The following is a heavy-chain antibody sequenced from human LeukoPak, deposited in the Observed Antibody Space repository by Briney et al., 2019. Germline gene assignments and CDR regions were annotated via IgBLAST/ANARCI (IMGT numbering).Heavy chain of an antibody. Sequence: SETLSLTCTVSGGSISSGSYYWSWIRQPPGKGLEWIGEINHSGSTNYNPSLKSRVTISVDTSKNQFSLKLSSVTAADTAVYYCARAKDYYDSSGYPDAFDIWGQGTMVTVSS. V-gene: IGHV4-39*07. J-gene: IGHJ3*02. D-gene: IGHD3-22*01. CDR1: GGSISSGSYY. CDR2: INHSGST. CDR3: ARAKDYYDSSGYPDAFDI.